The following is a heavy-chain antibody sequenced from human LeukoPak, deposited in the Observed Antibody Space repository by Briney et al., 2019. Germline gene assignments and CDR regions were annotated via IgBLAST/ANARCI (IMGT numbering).Heavy chain of an antibody. CDR2: IYYSGST. D-gene: IGHD6-6*01. J-gene: IGHJ6*03. CDR1: GGSISSSSYY. Sequence: PSETLSLTCTVSGGSISSSSYYWGWIRQPPGKGLEWIGSIYYSGSTYYNPSLKSRVTISVDTSKNQFSLKLGSVTAADTAVYYCARLERVRRKYYYYMDVWGKGTTVTVSS. CDR3: ARLERVRRKYYYYMDV. V-gene: IGHV4-39*01.